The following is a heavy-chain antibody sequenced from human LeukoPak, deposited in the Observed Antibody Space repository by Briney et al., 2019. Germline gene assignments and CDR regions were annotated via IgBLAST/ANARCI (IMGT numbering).Heavy chain of an antibody. CDR3: TTSGTTTTRFVDY. V-gene: IGHV3-15*01. Sequence: GGSLRLSCAASGFTFSSYSMNWVRQAPGKGLEWVGRIISKTDGGTTDYAAPVKGRFTISRDDSKNTLYLQMNGLKTEDTAVYYCTTSGTTTTRFVDYWGQGTLVTVSS. J-gene: IGHJ4*02. CDR2: IISKTDGGTT. D-gene: IGHD1-26*01. CDR1: GFTFSSYS.